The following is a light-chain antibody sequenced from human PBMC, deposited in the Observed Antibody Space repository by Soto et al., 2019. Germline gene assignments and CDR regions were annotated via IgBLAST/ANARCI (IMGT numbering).Light chain of an antibody. Sequence: QSALSQPPSASGSPGQSVTITCTGTNSDIGVYNYVSWYQQHPGKAPKLMIYEVTKRPSGIPDRFSGSKSGNTASLTVSGLQAEDEADYYCSSYTGTKNYVFGTGTKLTVL. CDR3: SSYTGTKNYV. J-gene: IGLJ1*01. CDR1: NSDIGVYNY. CDR2: EVT. V-gene: IGLV2-8*01.